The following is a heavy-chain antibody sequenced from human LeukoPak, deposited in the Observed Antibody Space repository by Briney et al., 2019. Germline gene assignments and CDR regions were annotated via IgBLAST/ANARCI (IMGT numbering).Heavy chain of an antibody. D-gene: IGHD3-9*01. CDR2: MNPNSGNT. J-gene: IGHJ6*02. CDR1: GYTFTGYY. V-gene: IGHV1-8*02. CDR3: ALSFRDILTGYSYGMDV. Sequence: ASVKVSCKASGYTFTGYYMHWVRQAPGQGLEWMGWMNPNSGNTGYAQKFQGRVTMTRNTSISTAYMELSSLRSEDTAVYYCALSFRDILTGYSYGMDVWGQGTTVTVSS.